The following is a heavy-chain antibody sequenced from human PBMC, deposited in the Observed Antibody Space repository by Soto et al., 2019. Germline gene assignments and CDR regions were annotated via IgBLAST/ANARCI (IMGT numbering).Heavy chain of an antibody. Sequence: QVQLQESGPGLVKPSQTLSLTCTVSGGSISSGDYYWSWIRQPPGKGLEWIGYIYYSGSTYYNPSLQSRVTISVDTYTSQFSLQLSSVTAADTAVYSCARVQLERRWFDYWGQGTLVTVSS. CDR1: GGSISSGDYY. V-gene: IGHV4-30-4*01. J-gene: IGHJ4*02. CDR3: ARVQLERRWFDY. CDR2: IYYSGST. D-gene: IGHD1-1*01.